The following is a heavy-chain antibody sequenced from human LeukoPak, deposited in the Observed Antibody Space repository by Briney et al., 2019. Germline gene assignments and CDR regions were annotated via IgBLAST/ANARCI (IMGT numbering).Heavy chain of an antibody. V-gene: IGHV1-8*02. CDR2: INPNSGNT. Sequence: ASVKVSCKASGYTFTGYYMHWVRQAPGQGPEWMGWINPNSGNTGYAQKFQGRVTMTRNTSISTAYMELSSLRSEDTAVYYCARGSVGGRMDYWGQGTLVTVSS. J-gene: IGHJ4*02. CDR1: GYTFTGYY. D-gene: IGHD1-26*01. CDR3: ARGSVGGRMDY.